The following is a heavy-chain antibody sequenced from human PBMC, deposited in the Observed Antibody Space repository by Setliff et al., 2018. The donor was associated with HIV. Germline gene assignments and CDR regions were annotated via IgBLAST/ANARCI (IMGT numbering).Heavy chain of an antibody. CDR2: VYYTGST. J-gene: IGHJ5*02. V-gene: IGHV4-59*08. D-gene: IGHD2-8*01. Sequence: ASETLSLTCTVSSDSIRFYYWTWIRQPPGKGLEWIGNVYYTGSTNYNPSLKSRITISIDTSKSQFSLKLNSVTAADTAVYYCARRGRDGVFIMFATGFDPWGQGALVTVSS. CDR3: ARRGRDGVFIMFATGFDP. CDR1: SDSIRFYY.